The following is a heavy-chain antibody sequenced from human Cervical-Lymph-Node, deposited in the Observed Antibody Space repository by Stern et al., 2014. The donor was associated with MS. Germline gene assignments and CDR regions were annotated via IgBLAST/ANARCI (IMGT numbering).Heavy chain of an antibody. CDR1: GFTFSSYS. CDR2: ISSSSSYI. Sequence: VQLVESGGGLVKPGGSLRLSCAASGFTFSSYSMNWVRQAPGKGLEWVSFISSSSSYIYYADSVKGRFTISRDNAKNSLYLQMNSLRAEDTAVYYCARDFYGDYWYFDLWGRGTLVTVSS. CDR3: ARDFYGDYWYFDL. J-gene: IGHJ2*01. D-gene: IGHD4-17*01. V-gene: IGHV3-21*01.